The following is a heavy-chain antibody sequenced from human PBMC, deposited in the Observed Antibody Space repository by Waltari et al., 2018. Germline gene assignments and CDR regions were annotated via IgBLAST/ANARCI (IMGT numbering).Heavy chain of an antibody. CDR1: GFTFSSYP. CDR3: AKGDGGELLYSDY. D-gene: IGHD1-26*01. J-gene: IGHJ4*02. Sequence: EVQLLESGGGLVQPGGSLRLSCAASGFTFSSYPMRWVRQAPGKGLEGVSVIYSGGSTYYADSVKGRFTISRDNSKNTLYLQMNSLRAEDTAVYYCAKGDGGELLYSDYWGQGTLVTVSS. V-gene: IGHV3-23*03. CDR2: IYSGGST.